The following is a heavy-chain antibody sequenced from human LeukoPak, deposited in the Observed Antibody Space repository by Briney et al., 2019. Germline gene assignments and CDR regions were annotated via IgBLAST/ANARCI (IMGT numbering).Heavy chain of an antibody. V-gene: IGHV3-48*03. CDR2: ISSSGSTI. J-gene: IGHJ5*02. CDR3: ARDLSKSITMIFDP. D-gene: IGHD3-22*01. CDR1: GFTFSSYE. Sequence: GGSLRLSCAASGFTFSSYEMNWVRQAPGKGLEWVSYISSSGSTIYYADSVKGRFTISRDNAKNSLYLQMNSLRAEDTAVYYCARDLSKSITMIFDPWGQGTLVTVSS.